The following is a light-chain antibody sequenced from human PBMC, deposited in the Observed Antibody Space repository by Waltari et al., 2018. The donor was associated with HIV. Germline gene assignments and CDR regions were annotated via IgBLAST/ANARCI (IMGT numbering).Light chain of an antibody. CDR1: SSKIGSNT. V-gene: IGLV1-44*01. Sequence: QSVLTQPPSASGTPGQRVTISCSGSSSKIGSNTVNWYQQLPGTAPKLLIYSNKQRPSGVPARFSGSKSGTSASLAISGLQSEDEADYYCAAWHDSLNGSWVFGGGTKLTVL. CDR3: AAWHDSLNGSWV. CDR2: SNK. J-gene: IGLJ3*02.